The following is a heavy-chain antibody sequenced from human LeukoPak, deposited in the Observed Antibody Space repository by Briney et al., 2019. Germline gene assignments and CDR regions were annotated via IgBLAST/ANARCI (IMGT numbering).Heavy chain of an antibody. D-gene: IGHD5-18*01. CDR3: ARGGAYSYGYIPFDY. CDR2: IYPSGST. J-gene: IGHJ4*02. V-gene: IGHV4-31*03. Sequence: SQTLSLTCTDSGDSISSGGYYWSWIRQHPGKGLEWIGYIYPSGSTDYNPSVKSRVSISVDTSKNQFSLKLSSVTAADTAVYYCARGGAYSYGYIPFDYWGQGTLVTVSS. CDR1: GDSISSGGYY.